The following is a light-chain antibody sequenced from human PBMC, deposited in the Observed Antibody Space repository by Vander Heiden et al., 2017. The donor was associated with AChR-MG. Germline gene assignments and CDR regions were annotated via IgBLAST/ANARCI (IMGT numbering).Light chain of an antibody. CDR2: FGS. CDR1: QSVLRSNRNSY. J-gene: IGKJ2*01. CDR3: MQALQTPYT. V-gene: IGKV2-28*01. Sequence: DIVMPQSPLSLPVTPGEPASISCRSSQSVLRSNRNSYLDWYLQKPGQSPQVLIFFGSHRASGVPDRFSGSGSGTDFTLKISRVEAEDVGVYYCMQALQTPYTFGQGTKLEIK.